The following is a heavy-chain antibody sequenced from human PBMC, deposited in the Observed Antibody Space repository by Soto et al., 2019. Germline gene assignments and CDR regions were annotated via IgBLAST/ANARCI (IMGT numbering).Heavy chain of an antibody. V-gene: IGHV1-46*01. Sequence: QVQLVQSGAEVKKPGASVKVSCKASGYTFINYYLHWVRQAPGQGLEWVGMIDPSGGRTSYAQRFQGRVTMTRDTSTSTVYMDLSSLRSEDTAVYYRARVRGDSVGWRLDFNWFDPWVQGTLVTAPS. CDR2: IDPSGGRT. D-gene: IGHD6-19*01. CDR3: ARVRGDSVGWRLDFNWFDP. J-gene: IGHJ5*02. CDR1: GYTFINYY.